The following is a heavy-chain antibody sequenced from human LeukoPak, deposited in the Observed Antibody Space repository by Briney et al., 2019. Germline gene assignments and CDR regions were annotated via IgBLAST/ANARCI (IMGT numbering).Heavy chain of an antibody. CDR3: ARDVGQGFWSGYYTPYYYGMDV. J-gene: IGHJ6*02. Sequence: GGSLRLSCAASGFTFSSYGMHWVRQAPGKGLEWVAVISYDGSNKYYADSVKGRFTISRDNSKNTLYLQMNSLRAEDTAVYYCARDVGQGFWSGYYTPYYYGMDVWGQGTTVTVSS. CDR1: GFTFSSYG. V-gene: IGHV3-30*03. D-gene: IGHD3-3*01. CDR2: ISYDGSNK.